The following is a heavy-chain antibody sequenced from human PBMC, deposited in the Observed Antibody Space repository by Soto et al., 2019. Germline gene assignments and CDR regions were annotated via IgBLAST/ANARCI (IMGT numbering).Heavy chain of an antibody. V-gene: IGHV3-23*01. CDR1: GFTFSSYA. Sequence: GGSLRLSCAASGFTFSSYAMSWVRQAPGKGLEWVSAISGSGGSTYYADSVKGRFTISRDNSKNTLYLQMNSLRAEDTAVYYCAKDLRWYVWGSYRVDYWGQGTLVTVSS. CDR3: AKDLRWYVWGSYRVDY. CDR2: ISGSGGST. J-gene: IGHJ4*02. D-gene: IGHD3-16*02.